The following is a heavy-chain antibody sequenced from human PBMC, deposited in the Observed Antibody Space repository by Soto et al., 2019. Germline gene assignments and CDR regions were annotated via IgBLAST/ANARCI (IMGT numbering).Heavy chain of an antibody. CDR3: ARTEGPGDPFDY. D-gene: IGHD4-17*01. V-gene: IGHV3-11*01. Sequence: GVLRLSCAASGFTFSDYYMSWIRQAPGKGLEWVSYISSSGSTIYYADSVKGRFTISRDNAKNSLYLQMNSLRAEDTAVYYCARTEGPGDPFDYWGQGTLVTVSS. CDR2: ISSSGSTI. J-gene: IGHJ4*02. CDR1: GFTFSDYY.